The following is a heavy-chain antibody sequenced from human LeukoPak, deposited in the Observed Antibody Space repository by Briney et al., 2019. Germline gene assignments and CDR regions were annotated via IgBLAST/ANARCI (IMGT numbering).Heavy chain of an antibody. CDR1: GFTFSSYS. CDR2: ISSSSSYI. Sequence: PGGSLRLSCAASGFTFSSYSMNWVRQAPGKGLEWVSSISSSSSYIYYADSVKGRFTISRDNAKNSLYLQMNSLRAEDTAVYYCARDPQKLERRPYFDYWGQGTLVTVSS. J-gene: IGHJ4*02. D-gene: IGHD1-1*01. CDR3: ARDPQKLERRPYFDY. V-gene: IGHV3-21*01.